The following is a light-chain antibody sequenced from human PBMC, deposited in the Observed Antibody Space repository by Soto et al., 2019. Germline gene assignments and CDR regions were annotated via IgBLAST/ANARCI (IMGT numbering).Light chain of an antibody. J-gene: IGKJ3*01. CDR1: QSVSSY. V-gene: IGKV3-11*01. Sequence: EIVLTQSPATLSLSPGERATLSCRASQSVSSYFAWYQQKPGQAPRLLIYDASNRATGIPARFSGSGSGTDFTLTINSLEPEDFAVYYCQQRSNWIFTFGPGTKVDIK. CDR2: DAS. CDR3: QQRSNWIFT.